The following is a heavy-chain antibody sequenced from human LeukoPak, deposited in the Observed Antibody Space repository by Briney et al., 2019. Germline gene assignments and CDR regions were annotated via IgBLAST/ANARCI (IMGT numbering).Heavy chain of an antibody. V-gene: IGHV1-46*01. CDR2: INPSGGST. CDR1: GYTFTIYY. Sequence: ASVKVSCKASGYTFTIYYMHWVRQAPGQGLEWMGIINPSGGSTSYAQKFQGRVTMTRDTSTSTVYMELSSLRSEDTAVYYCASSSRAGWLLYHYAFDYWGQGTLVTVSS. D-gene: IGHD3-3*01. CDR3: ASSSRAGWLLYHYAFDY. J-gene: IGHJ4*02.